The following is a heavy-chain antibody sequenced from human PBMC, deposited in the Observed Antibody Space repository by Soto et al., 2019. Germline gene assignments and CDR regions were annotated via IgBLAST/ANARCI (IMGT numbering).Heavy chain of an antibody. J-gene: IGHJ6*03. CDR3: ARDGTGSIYYYYYMDV. CDR2: IYSGGST. CDR1: GFTVSSNY. V-gene: IGHV3-66*01. Sequence: GGSLRLSCAASGFTVSSNYMSWVRQAPGKGLEWVSVIYSGGSTYYADSVKGRFTISRDNSKNTLYLQMNSLRAEDTAVYYCARDGTGSIYYYYYMDVWGKGTTVTVSS. D-gene: IGHD1-26*01.